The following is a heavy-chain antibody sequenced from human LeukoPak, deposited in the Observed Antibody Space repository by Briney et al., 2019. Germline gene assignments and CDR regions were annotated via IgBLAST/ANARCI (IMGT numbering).Heavy chain of an antibody. J-gene: IGHJ3*02. V-gene: IGHV1-8*01. CDR3: ARGRSDYEDAFDI. CDR2: MNPNSGNT. D-gene: IGHD5-12*01. CDR1: GYTFTSYD. Sequence: ASVKVSCKASGYTFTSYDINWVRQATGQGLEWMGWMNPNSGNTGYAQKFQGKVTMTRNTSISTAYMELSSLRSEDTAVYYCARGRSDYEDAFDIWGQGTMVTVSS.